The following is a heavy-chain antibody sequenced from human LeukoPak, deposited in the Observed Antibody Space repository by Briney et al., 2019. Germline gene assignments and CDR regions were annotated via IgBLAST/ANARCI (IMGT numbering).Heavy chain of an antibody. D-gene: IGHD3-16*01. J-gene: IGHJ4*02. Sequence: GGSLCLTCAVFGFTVSGNYMSWVRQAPRKGLEWVSAIYTDGNTHYAGSVKGRFTISRDSFKNTLYLQMNSLRAEDTAVYYCARDRPYGGVGDFDYWGQGTLVTVSS. V-gene: IGHV3-66*01. CDR1: GFTVSGNY. CDR2: IYTDGNT. CDR3: ARDRPYGGVGDFDY.